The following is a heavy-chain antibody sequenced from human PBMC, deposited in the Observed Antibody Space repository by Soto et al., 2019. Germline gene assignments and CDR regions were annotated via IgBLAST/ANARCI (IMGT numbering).Heavy chain of an antibody. V-gene: IGHV3-48*01. CDR3: ARQTYYDFWSGLGPGGYAEYYFDY. J-gene: IGHJ4*02. CDR1: GFTFSSYS. Sequence: GGSLRLSCAASGFTFSSYSMNWVRQAPGKGLEWVSYISSSSSTIYYADSVKGRFTISRDNAKNSLYLQMNSLRAEDTAVYYCARQTYYDFWSGLGPGGYAEYYFDYWGQGTLVTVSS. D-gene: IGHD3-3*01. CDR2: ISSSSSTI.